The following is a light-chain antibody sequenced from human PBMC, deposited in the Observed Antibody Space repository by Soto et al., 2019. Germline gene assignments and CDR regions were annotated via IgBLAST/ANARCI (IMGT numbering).Light chain of an antibody. CDR2: GAS. Sequence: EIVLTQSPCTLSLSPGERATLSCRASQSVSSSYLAWYQQKPGQAPRLLIYGASSRATGIPDRFSGSGSGTDFTLTISSLQPEDVATYYCQKYNSAPWTFGQGTKVDIK. V-gene: IGKV3-20*01. J-gene: IGKJ1*01. CDR1: QSVSSSY. CDR3: QKYNSAPWT.